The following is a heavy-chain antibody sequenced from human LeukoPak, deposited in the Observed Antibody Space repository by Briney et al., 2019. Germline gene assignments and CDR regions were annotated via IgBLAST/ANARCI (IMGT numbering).Heavy chain of an antibody. D-gene: IGHD3-10*01. CDR1: GMTLNNNA. V-gene: IGHV3-23*01. J-gene: IGHJ5*02. CDR2: ISINGGTT. CDR3: AKDLRSLYESGNYGWFDP. Sequence: GGSLRLSCAAFGMTLNNNAMSWARQAPGKGPEWVSSISINGGTTYYADSVKGRFTISRDNSKNTLYLQMNSLRAEDTAVYYCAKDLRSLYESGNYGWFDPWGEGALVTVSS.